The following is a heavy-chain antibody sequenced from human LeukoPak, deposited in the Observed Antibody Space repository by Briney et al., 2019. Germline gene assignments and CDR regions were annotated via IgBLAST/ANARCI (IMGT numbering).Heavy chain of an antibody. CDR3: ARMNYVSSGWGAPFDY. CDR2: IRTSGTNT. V-gene: IGHV3-48*04. D-gene: IGHD1-7*01. J-gene: IGHJ4*02. CDR1: GFTFSTYA. Sequence: GGSLRLSCAASGFTFSTYAMSWVRQAPGKGLEWVSYIRTSGTNTDYTGSVKGRFTISRDNAKNSLYLQMNSLRAEDTAVYYCARMNYVSSGWGAPFDYWGQGTLVTVSS.